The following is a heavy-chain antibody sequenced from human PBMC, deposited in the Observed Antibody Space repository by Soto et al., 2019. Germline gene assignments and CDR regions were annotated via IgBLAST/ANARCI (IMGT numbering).Heavy chain of an antibody. Sequence: GGSLRLSCAASGFTFSSYAMSWVRQAPGKGLEWVSAISGSGGSTYYADSVKGRFTISRDNSKNTLYLKMNSLRAEDTAVYYCAKEKSGAVAGIDAFDICGQGSMVTAS. V-gene: IGHV3-23*01. J-gene: IGHJ3*02. CDR1: GFTFSSYA. CDR2: ISGSGGST. CDR3: AKEKSGAVAGIDAFDI. D-gene: IGHD6-19*01.